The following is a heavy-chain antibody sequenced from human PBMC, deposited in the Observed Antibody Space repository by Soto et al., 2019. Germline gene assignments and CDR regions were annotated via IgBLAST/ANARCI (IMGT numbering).Heavy chain of an antibody. D-gene: IGHD4-4*01. CDR1: GYTLTSYA. V-gene: IGHV1-3*01. Sequence: ASVKVCCKASGYTLTSYAMQWVRQAPGQRLEWMGWINAGNGNTKYSQKFQGRVTITRDTSASTAYMELSSLRSEDTAVYYCASSYSNYALIDYYYYGMDVWGQGTTVTVSS. CDR2: INAGNGNT. J-gene: IGHJ6*02. CDR3: ASSYSNYALIDYYYYGMDV.